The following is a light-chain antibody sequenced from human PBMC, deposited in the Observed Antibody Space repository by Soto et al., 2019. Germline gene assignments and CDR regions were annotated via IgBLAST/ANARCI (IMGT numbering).Light chain of an antibody. V-gene: IGKV3-20*01. J-gene: IGKJ4*01. Sequence: EIVLTQSPGTLSLSPGERATLSCRASQSVSSSYLAWYQQRPGQAPRLLIYGVSSRASGIPDRFSGSGSGTDFTLTISRLEPEDSAVYYCQQYDRVPGFTFGGGTKV. CDR2: GVS. CDR3: QQYDRVPGFT. CDR1: QSVSSSY.